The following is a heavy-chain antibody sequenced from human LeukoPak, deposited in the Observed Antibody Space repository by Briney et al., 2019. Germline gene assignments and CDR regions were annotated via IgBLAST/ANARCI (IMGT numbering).Heavy chain of an antibody. V-gene: IGHV1-18*01. CDR1: GYTFTSYG. CDR3: ARIFRDIVVVPAAIDYYYGMDV. D-gene: IGHD2-2*01. CDR2: ISAYNGNT. Sequence: ASVKVSCKASGYTFTSYGISWVRQAPGQGLEWMGWISAYNGNTNYAQNLQGRVTTTTDTSTSTAYMELRSLRYDDTAVYYCARIFRDIVVVPAAIDYYYGMDVWGQGTTVTVSS. J-gene: IGHJ6*02.